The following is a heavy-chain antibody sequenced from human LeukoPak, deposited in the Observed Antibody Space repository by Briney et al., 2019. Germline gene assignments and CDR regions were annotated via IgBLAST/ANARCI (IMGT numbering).Heavy chain of an antibody. D-gene: IGHD3-3*01. J-gene: IGHJ4*02. Sequence: GGSLRLSCAASGFTFSNAWMNWVRQAPGKGLEWVGRIKSKTDGGTTDYAAPVNGRFTISRDDSKNTLYLQMNSLKTEDTAVYYCTSENYDFWSGSLGYFDYWGQGTLVTVSS. V-gene: IGHV3-15*07. CDR2: IKSKTDGGTT. CDR3: TSENYDFWSGSLGYFDY. CDR1: GFTFSNAW.